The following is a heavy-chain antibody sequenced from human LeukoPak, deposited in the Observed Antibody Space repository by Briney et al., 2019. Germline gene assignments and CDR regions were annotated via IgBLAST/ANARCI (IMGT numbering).Heavy chain of an antibody. V-gene: IGHV1-46*01. CDR3: ARDLGSGSYFGEAPIVDY. Sequence: GASVKVSCKASGYTFTSYYMHWVRQAPGQGLEWMGIINPSGGSTSYAQKFQGRVTMTRDTSTSTVYMELSSLRSEDTAVYYCARDLGSGSYFGEAPIVDYWGQGTLVTVSS. J-gene: IGHJ4*02. CDR2: INPSGGST. CDR1: GYTFTSYY. D-gene: IGHD3-10*01.